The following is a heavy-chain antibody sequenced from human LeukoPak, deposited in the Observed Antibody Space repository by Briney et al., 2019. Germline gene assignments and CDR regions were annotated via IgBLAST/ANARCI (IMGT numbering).Heavy chain of an antibody. CDR1: GGSFSGYY. CDR3: AREIKNYYDSSGYPSFDY. J-gene: IGHJ4*02. CDR2: INHSGST. V-gene: IGHV4-34*01. D-gene: IGHD3-22*01. Sequence: SETLSLTCAVYGGSFSGYYWSWIRQPPGKGLEWIGEINHSGSTNCSPSLKSRVTISVDTSKNQFSLKLTSVTAADTAVYYCAREIKNYYDSSGYPSFDYWGQGNLVTVSS.